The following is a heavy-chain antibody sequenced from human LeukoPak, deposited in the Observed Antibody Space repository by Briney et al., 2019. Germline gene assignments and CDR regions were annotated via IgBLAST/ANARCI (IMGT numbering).Heavy chain of an antibody. D-gene: IGHD2-21*01. CDR2: IYYSGST. Sequence: PSETLSLTCTVSGGSISSSSYSWGWIRQPPGKGLEWIGSIYYSGSTYYNPSLKSRVTISVDTSKNQFSLKLSSVTAADTAVYYCARQSFVGAFDIWGQGTMVTVSS. CDR1: GGSISSSSYS. V-gene: IGHV4-39*01. CDR3: ARQSFVGAFDI. J-gene: IGHJ3*02.